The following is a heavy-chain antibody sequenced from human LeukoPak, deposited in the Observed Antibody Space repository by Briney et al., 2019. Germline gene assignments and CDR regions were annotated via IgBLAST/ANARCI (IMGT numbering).Heavy chain of an antibody. Sequence: SETLSLTCAVYGGSFSGYYWSWIRQPPGKGLEWIGEINHSGSTSYNPSLKSRVTISVDTSKNQFSLKLSSVTAADTAVYYCARAVAGSYFDYWGQGTLVTVSS. J-gene: IGHJ4*02. CDR1: GGSFSGYY. V-gene: IGHV4-34*01. CDR2: INHSGST. CDR3: ARAVAGSYFDY. D-gene: IGHD6-19*01.